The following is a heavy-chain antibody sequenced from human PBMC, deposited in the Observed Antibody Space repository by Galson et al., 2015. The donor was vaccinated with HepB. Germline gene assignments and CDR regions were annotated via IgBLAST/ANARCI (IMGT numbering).Heavy chain of an antibody. V-gene: IGHV3-21*01. D-gene: IGHD6-19*01. CDR1: GFTFSSYA. Sequence: SLRLSCAASGFTFSSYAMSWVRQAPGKGLEWVSSISSSSSYIYYADSVKGRFTISRDNAKNSLYLQMNSLRAEDTAVYYCATKQWLVRIDYYYGMDVWGQGTTVTVSS. CDR2: ISSSSSYI. J-gene: IGHJ6*02. CDR3: ATKQWLVRIDYYYGMDV.